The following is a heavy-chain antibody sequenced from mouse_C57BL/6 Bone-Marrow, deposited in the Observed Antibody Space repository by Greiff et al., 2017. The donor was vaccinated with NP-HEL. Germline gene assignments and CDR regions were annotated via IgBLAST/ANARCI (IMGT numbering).Heavy chain of an antibody. D-gene: IGHD2-3*01. CDR1: GFTFSSYA. V-gene: IGHV5-4*01. CDR3: ASHYDGYYVWFAY. CDR2: ISDGGSYT. Sequence: EVQLVESGGGLVKPGGSLKLSCAASGFTFSSYAMSWVRQTPEKRLEWVATISDGGSYTYYPDNVQGRFTISRDNAKNNLYLQMSHLKSEDTAMYYCASHYDGYYVWFAYWGQGTLVTVSA. J-gene: IGHJ3*01.